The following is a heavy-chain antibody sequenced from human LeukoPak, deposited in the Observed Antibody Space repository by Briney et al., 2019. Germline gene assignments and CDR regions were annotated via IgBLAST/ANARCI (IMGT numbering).Heavy chain of an antibody. J-gene: IGHJ4*02. CDR3: ARQVGCSGGNCYYFDY. CDR1: GGSISSYS. Sequence: PSETLSLTCSVFGGSISSYSWNWIRQPPGKGLEWIGYIYYSGTTNYNPSLKSRVTISVDTSKNQFSLNLSSVTAADTAVYYCARQVGCSGGNCYYFDYWGQGTLVTVSS. CDR2: IYYSGTT. D-gene: IGHD2-15*01. V-gene: IGHV4-59*01.